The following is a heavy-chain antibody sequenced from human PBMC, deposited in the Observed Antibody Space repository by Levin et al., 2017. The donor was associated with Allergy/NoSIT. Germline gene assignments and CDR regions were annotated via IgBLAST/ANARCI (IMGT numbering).Heavy chain of an antibody. CDR3: ARDSIKLTTVRSEMGHYYGMDV. V-gene: IGHV4-31*03. D-gene: IGHD4-11*01. CDR2: IYYSGST. CDR1: GGSISSGGYY. Sequence: KPSETLSLTCTVSGGSISSGGYYWSWIRQHPGKGLEWIGYIYYSGSTYYNPSLKSRVTISVDTSKNQFSLKLSSVTAADTAVYYCARDSIKLTTVRSEMGHYYGMDVWGQGTTVTVSS. J-gene: IGHJ6*02.